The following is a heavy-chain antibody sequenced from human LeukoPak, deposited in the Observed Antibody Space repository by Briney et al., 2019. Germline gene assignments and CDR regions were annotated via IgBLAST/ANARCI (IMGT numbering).Heavy chain of an antibody. Sequence: GGSLRLSCAASGFTFSSYWMSWVRQAPGKGLEWVANIKQDGSEKYYVDSVKGRFTISRDNAKNSLYLQMNSLRAEDTAVYYCAGPIAAAGLHHYYYYGMDVWGQGTTVTVSS. D-gene: IGHD6-13*01. CDR1: GFTFSSYW. CDR2: IKQDGSEK. V-gene: IGHV3-7*01. CDR3: AGPIAAAGLHHYYYYGMDV. J-gene: IGHJ6*02.